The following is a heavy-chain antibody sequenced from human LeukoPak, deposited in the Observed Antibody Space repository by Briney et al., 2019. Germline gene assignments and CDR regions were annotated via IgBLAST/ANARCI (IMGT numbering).Heavy chain of an antibody. CDR1: GFTFSSYG. J-gene: IGHJ4*02. CDR2: MSYDGTNK. V-gene: IGHV3-30*18. CDR3: AKVAYSGSPPGYFDY. D-gene: IGHD5-12*01. Sequence: GRSLRLSCAASGFTFSSYGMHWVRRAPDKGLDWVAIMSYDGTNKYYADSVKGRFTISRDNSKNTLYLQMNSLISEDTAVYYCAKVAYSGSPPGYFDYWGQGTLVTVSS.